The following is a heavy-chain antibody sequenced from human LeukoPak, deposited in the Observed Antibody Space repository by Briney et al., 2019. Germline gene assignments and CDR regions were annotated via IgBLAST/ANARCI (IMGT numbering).Heavy chain of an antibody. D-gene: IGHD5-18*01. CDR1: GFTFSSNG. Sequence: GGSLRLSCVASGFTFSSNGMHWVRQAPGKGLEWVTFIQYDGSKKYYADSVKGRFTISRDNSKNTLYLQMNSLRAEDTAVYYCAKSDTAMAPGYYYYMDVWGKGTTVTISS. CDR2: IQYDGSKK. V-gene: IGHV3-30*02. CDR3: AKSDTAMAPGYYYYMDV. J-gene: IGHJ6*03.